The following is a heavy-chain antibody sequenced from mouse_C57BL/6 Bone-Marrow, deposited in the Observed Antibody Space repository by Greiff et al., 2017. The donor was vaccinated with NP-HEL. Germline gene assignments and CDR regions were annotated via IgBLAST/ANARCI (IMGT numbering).Heavy chain of an antibody. V-gene: IGHV2-2*01. CDR3: ARPLYYGSSYGFAY. Sequence: VKLVESGPGLVQPSQSLSITCTVSGFSLTSYGVHWVRQSPGKGLEWLGVIWSGGSTDYNAAFISRLSISKDNSKSQVFFKMNSLQADDTAIYYCARPLYYGSSYGFAYWGQGTLVTVSA. D-gene: IGHD1-1*01. CDR2: IWSGGST. J-gene: IGHJ3*01. CDR1: GFSLTSYG.